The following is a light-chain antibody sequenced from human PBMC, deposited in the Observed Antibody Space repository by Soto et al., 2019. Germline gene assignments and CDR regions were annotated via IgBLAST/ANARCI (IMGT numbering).Light chain of an antibody. CDR1: SSEVGNYNR. V-gene: IGLV2-18*02. J-gene: IGLJ1*01. CDR3: CPYATSGTYV. CDR2: EVT. Sequence: QSALTQPPSVSGSPGQSVAISCTGTSSEVGNYNRVSWYQQPPGTAPKLMIYEVTNRPSGVPHRFSGSKSGDTASPTISGLQAEDEADYHYCPYATSGTYVFGPGTKVTVL.